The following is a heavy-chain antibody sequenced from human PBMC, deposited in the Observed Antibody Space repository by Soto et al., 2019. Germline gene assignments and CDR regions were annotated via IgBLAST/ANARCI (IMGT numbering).Heavy chain of an antibody. J-gene: IGHJ4*02. CDR1: GFSLRTSGVG. CDR3: ALLITGGFYFDY. D-gene: IGHD3-16*01. Sequence: QITLKESGPTLVKPTQTLTLTCTFSGFSLRTSGVGVGWIRQPPGKALEWLALIYWDDGKRYSPSLKSRLTITKDTSKNQVVLRMTNMDPVDTAPYYCALLITGGFYFDYWGQGTLVTVSS. V-gene: IGHV2-5*02. CDR2: IYWDDGK.